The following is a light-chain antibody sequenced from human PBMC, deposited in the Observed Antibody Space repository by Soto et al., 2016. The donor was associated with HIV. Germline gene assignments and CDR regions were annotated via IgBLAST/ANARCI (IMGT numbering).Light chain of an antibody. V-gene: IGKV1-33*01. Sequence: DIQMTQSPSSLSASVGDRVIITCQASQDISNNLNWFQQKPGKAPKLLIHAASNLETGVPSRFSGSGSGTDFTFTISSLQPEDIATYYCQQYDNLPLTFAGGTKVRSN. CDR2: AAS. CDR1: QDISNN. CDR3: QQYDNLPLT. J-gene: IGKJ4*01.